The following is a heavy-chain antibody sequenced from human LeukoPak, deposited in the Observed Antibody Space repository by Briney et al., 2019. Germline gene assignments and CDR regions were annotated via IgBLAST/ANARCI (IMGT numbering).Heavy chain of an antibody. D-gene: IGHD6-13*01. CDR3: ARAPSSSSWNY. CDR1: GFTVSSNY. CDR2: IYSGGST. V-gene: IGHV3-53*04. Sequence: GGSLRLSCAASGFTVSSNYMSWVRQAPGKGLEWVSVIYSGGSTYYTDSVKGRFTISRHNSKNTLYLQMNSLTAEDTAVYYCARAPSSSSWNYWGQGTLVTVSS. J-gene: IGHJ4*02.